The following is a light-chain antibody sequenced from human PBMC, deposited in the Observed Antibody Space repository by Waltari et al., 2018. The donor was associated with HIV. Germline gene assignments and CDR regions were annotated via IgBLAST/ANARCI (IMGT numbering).Light chain of an antibody. V-gene: IGLV2-8*01. J-gene: IGLJ2*01. CDR3: SSYADRNGFYVV. Sequence: QSPLTQPPSASGSPGQSVPISCTGTTSAIRGYNYVPCSQQQPGKAPRLVISEVTKRPAGVPDRFSGSKSGTTASLTVSGLQAEDEADYYCSSYADRNGFYVVFGGGTRLTVL. CDR1: TSAIRGYNY. CDR2: EVT.